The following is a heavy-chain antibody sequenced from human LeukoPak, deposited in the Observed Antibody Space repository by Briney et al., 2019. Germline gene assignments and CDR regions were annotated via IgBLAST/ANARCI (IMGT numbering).Heavy chain of an antibody. V-gene: IGHV1-46*01. Sequence: ASVKVPCKASGYTFTSYYMHWVRQAPGQGLEWMGIINPSGGSTSYAQKFQGRVTMTRDTSTSTVYMELSSLRSEDTAVYYCARAAETYYYDSSGTDAFDIWGQGTMVTVSS. CDR2: INPSGGST. J-gene: IGHJ3*02. CDR1: GYTFTSYY. D-gene: IGHD3-22*01. CDR3: ARAAETYYYDSSGTDAFDI.